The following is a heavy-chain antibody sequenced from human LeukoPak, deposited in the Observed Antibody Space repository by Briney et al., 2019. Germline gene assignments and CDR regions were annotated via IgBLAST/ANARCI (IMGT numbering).Heavy chain of an antibody. Sequence: ASVKVSCKASGYTFTSYGISWVRQAPGQGLEWMGWISAYNGNTNYAQKFQGRVTMTRDTSISTAYMELSRLRSDDTAVYYCARVFSRSGSYSPTFDYWGQGTLVTVSS. V-gene: IGHV1-18*01. CDR3: ARVFSRSGSYSPTFDY. CDR2: ISAYNGNT. CDR1: GYTFTSYG. D-gene: IGHD3-10*01. J-gene: IGHJ4*02.